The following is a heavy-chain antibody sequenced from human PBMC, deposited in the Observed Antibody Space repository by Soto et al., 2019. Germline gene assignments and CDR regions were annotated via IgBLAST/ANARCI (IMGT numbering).Heavy chain of an antibody. CDR1: GGTFSSSA. D-gene: IGHD4-4*01. CDR3: ARDNDRLQLGGNYYYILDV. CDR2: IIPLFRTP. V-gene: IGHV1-69*12. Sequence: QVQLVQSGAEMKEPGPSVKVSCKTSGGTFSSSAISWLRQAPGQGLEWMGGIIPLFRTPDYAQKFQGRVTIAADESTSTAYMGLSRLRSEDTAVYYCARDNDRLQLGGNYYYILDVWGQGTTITVSS. J-gene: IGHJ6*02.